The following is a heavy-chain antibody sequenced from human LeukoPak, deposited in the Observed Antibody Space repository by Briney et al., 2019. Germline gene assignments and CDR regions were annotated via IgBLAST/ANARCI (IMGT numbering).Heavy chain of an antibody. CDR2: INGDGSST. CDR1: GFTFSCYW. V-gene: IGHV3-74*01. J-gene: IGHJ4*02. Sequence: GGSLRLSCAAPGFTFSCYWMNWVRQAPGKGLVWVSRINGDGSSTNYADSVKGRFTISRDNAKNTLYLQLNSLRAEDTAIYYCARSQGPYDYWGQGTLVTVSS. CDR3: ARSQGPYDY.